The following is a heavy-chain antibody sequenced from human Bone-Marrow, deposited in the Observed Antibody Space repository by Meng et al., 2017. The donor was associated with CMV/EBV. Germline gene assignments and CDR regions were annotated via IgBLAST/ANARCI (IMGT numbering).Heavy chain of an antibody. V-gene: IGHV1-2*02. CDR2: INPKSGAT. CDR3: ARGSGSSWLDL. J-gene: IGHJ5*02. Sequence: ASAKVSCKSSGYTFIDYYIHWVRQAPGQGLEWMGWINPKSGATKYTQNFQGRVTLTRATSITTVYMELSSLRSDDTAVYHCARGSGSSWLDLWGQGTLVTVSS. D-gene: IGHD6-25*01. CDR1: GYTFIDYY.